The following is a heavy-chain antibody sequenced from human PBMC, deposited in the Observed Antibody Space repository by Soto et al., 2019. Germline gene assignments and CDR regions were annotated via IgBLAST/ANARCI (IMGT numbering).Heavy chain of an antibody. CDR1: GCSLTTSGMC. V-gene: IGHV2-70*01. Sequence: CGPAGANPTPTLPLTCPFSGCSLTTSGMCVSWIPQQQAQPLERPALIDCDDDKYYSTSLKTRLTISKDTSKNQVVLTMTNMDPVDTATYYCAGEMYDSSGGGGFYYYYYGMDVWGQGTPVTVSS. D-gene: IGHD3-22*01. CDR3: AGEMYDSSGGGGFYYYYYGMDV. J-gene: IGHJ6*02. CDR2: IDCDDDK.